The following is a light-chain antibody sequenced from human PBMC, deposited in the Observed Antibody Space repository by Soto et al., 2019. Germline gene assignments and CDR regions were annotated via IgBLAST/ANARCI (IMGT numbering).Light chain of an antibody. CDR1: QAISSW. CDR3: QQAISRPWT. V-gene: IGKV1-12*01. CDR2: SAS. J-gene: IGKJ1*01. Sequence: DIQMTQSPSSVSASVGDRVTINCRASQAISSWLAWYQQKPGRAPKLLIHSASSLESGVPSRFRGSGSGTDFTLTISSLQPEDFGTYYCQQAISRPWTFGQGTKVEIK.